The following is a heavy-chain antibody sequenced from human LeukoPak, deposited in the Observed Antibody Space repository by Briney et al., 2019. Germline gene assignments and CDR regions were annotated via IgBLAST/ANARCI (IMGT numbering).Heavy chain of an antibody. Sequence: GGSLRLSCVASGFTFSSYAMSWVRQAPGKGLEWVSRISGSGNITFYADSVKGRFTISRDSSKNMLYLQMNSLRVEDTAVYYCAKVSGPGSSYFDYWGQGTLVTFSS. D-gene: IGHD3-10*01. CDR3: AKVSGPGSSYFDY. CDR2: ISGSGNIT. J-gene: IGHJ4*02. CDR1: GFTFSSYA. V-gene: IGHV3-23*01.